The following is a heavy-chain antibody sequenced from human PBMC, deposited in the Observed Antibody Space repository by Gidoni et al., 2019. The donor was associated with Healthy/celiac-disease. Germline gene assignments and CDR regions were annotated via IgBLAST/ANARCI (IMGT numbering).Heavy chain of an antibody. CDR2: ISGRGGST. D-gene: IGHD6-19*01. CDR3: AKVSYSSGWEVDY. J-gene: IGHJ4*02. CDR1: GFTFSSYA. Sequence: EVQLLESGGGLVQPGGSLRLSCAASGFTFSSYAMSWVRQAPGKGLEWVSAISGRGGSTYYADAVKGRFTISRDNSKNTLYLQMNRLRAEETAVYYCAKVSYSSGWEVDYWGQGTLVTVSS. V-gene: IGHV3-23*01.